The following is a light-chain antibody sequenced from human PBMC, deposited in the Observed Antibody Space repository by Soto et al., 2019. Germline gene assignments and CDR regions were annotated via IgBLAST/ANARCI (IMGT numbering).Light chain of an antibody. J-gene: IGKJ1*01. CDR1: QSVSSD. CDR2: GAS. V-gene: IGKV3-20*01. CDR3: QQYRDSRT. Sequence: EIVLTQSPGTLSLSPGERATLSCRASQSVSSDLAWYHQKPGQAPRLLIYGASTRATGIPARFSGSGSGTDFTLTISRLEPEDFAVYYCQQYRDSRTFGQGTKVDIK.